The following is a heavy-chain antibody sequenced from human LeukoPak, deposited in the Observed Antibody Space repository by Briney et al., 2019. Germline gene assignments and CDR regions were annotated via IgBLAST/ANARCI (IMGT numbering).Heavy chain of an antibody. CDR2: ISSSSSTI. CDR3: ARGGIRFLESLPDV. CDR1: GFTFSGYS. Sequence: GGSLRLSCAASGFTFSGYSMNWVRQAPGKGLEWVSYISSSSSTIYYADSVKGRFTISRDNAKNSLYLQMNSLRAEDTAVYYCARGGIRFLESLPDVWGKGTTVTVSS. V-gene: IGHV3-48*04. J-gene: IGHJ6*04. D-gene: IGHD3-3*01.